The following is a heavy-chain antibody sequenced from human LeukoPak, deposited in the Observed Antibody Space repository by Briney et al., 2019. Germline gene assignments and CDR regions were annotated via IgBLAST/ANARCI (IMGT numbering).Heavy chain of an antibody. CDR2: IKQDGSEK. CDR3: ARDLGIVYYYGMDV. Sequence: GGSLRLSCAASGFTFSSYWMSWVRQAPGKGLEWVANIKQDGSEKYYVDSVKGRFTISRDNAKNSLYLQMNSLRAEDTAVYYCARDLGIVYYYGMDVWGQGTTVIVSS. V-gene: IGHV3-7*01. J-gene: IGHJ6*02. D-gene: IGHD7-27*01. CDR1: GFTFSSYW.